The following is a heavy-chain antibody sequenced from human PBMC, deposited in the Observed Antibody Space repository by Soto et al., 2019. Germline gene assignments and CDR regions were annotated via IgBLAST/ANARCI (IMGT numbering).Heavy chain of an antibody. CDR2: INPYNGNT. Sequence: QVQLVQSGAEVKKPGASVKVSCKASGYTFTSYSISWVRQAPGQGLEWMGWINPYNGNTNYAQKLQGRVTMTTDTSTSTAYMQLRSLRSDDTAVYYCARDLAAAGPFDYWGQGTLVTVSS. J-gene: IGHJ4*02. D-gene: IGHD6-13*01. V-gene: IGHV1-18*01. CDR3: ARDLAAAGPFDY. CDR1: GYTFTSYS.